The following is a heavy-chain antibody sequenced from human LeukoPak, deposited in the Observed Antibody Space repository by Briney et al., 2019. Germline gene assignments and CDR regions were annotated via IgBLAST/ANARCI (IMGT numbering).Heavy chain of an antibody. CDR1: GYSISSGYY. D-gene: IGHD3-16*02. CDR3: ARGKYYDYVRGSYRFFDY. CDR2: IYYSGST. J-gene: IGHJ4*02. Sequence: SETLSLTCTVSGYSISSGYYWGWIRQPPGKGLEWIGSIYYSGSTYYNPSLKSRVTISVDTSKNQFSLKLSSVTAADTAVYYCARGKYYDYVRGSYRFFDYWGQGTLVTVSS. V-gene: IGHV4-38-2*02.